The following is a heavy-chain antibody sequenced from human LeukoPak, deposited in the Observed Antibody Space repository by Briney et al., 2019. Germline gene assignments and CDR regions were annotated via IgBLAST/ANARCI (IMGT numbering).Heavy chain of an antibody. J-gene: IGHJ4*02. V-gene: IGHV3-23*01. CDR1: GFTFSRYA. CDR2: ISGVGDRT. Sequence: GGSLRLSCAASGFTFSRYAMTWVRQAPGKGLEWVSTISGVGDRTYFADPVKGRFTVSRDNSKSTLYLQMNRLRAEDTAVYYCAKGFGDTTFGVVTANDYWGQGILVIVSS. D-gene: IGHD3-3*01. CDR3: AKGFGDTTFGVVTANDY.